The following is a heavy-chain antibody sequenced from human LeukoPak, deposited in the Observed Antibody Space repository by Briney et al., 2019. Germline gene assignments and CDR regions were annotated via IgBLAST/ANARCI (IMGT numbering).Heavy chain of an antibody. CDR1: GFTFSSYI. CDR2: ISRDGSYI. CDR3: ARHEGYSFDY. V-gene: IGHV3-21*01. J-gene: IGHJ4*02. Sequence: NAGGSLGLSCAASGFTFSSYIMNWVRQAPGKGLEWVSSISRDGSYIHYADSVKGRFTISRDNAKQSLYLQMSSLRAEDTAVYYCARHEGYSFDYWGQGTLVTGSS. D-gene: IGHD2-15*01.